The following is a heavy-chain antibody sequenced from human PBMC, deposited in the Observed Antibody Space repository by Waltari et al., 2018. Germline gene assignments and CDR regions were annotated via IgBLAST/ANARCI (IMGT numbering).Heavy chain of an antibody. CDR1: GFTFSSYG. CDR2: IRYDGSNK. D-gene: IGHD3-16*01. Sequence: QVQLVESGGGVVQPGGSLRLSCAASGFTFSSYGMHWVRQAPGKGLEWVAFIRYDGSNKYYADSVKGRFTISRDNSKNTLYLQMNSLRAEDTAVYYCAKFSHDYIWQGIWGQGTMVTVSS. CDR3: AKFSHDYIWQGI. V-gene: IGHV3-30*02. J-gene: IGHJ3*02.